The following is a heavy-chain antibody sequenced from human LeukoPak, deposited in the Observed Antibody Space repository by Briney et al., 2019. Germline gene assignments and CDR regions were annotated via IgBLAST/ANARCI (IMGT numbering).Heavy chain of an antibody. Sequence: ASVKVSCKASGGTFSSYTISWVRQAPGQGLEWMGRIIPILGIANYAQKFQGRVTITTDESTSTAYMELSSLRSEDTAVYYCARGLGYSSGWLTHFDYWGQGTLATVSS. J-gene: IGHJ4*02. D-gene: IGHD6-19*01. CDR1: GGTFSSYT. CDR2: IIPILGIA. CDR3: ARGLGYSSGWLTHFDY. V-gene: IGHV1-69*16.